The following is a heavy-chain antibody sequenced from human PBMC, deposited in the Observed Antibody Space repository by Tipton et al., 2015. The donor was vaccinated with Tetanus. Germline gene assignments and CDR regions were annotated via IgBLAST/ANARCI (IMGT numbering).Heavy chain of an antibody. CDR3: ARRLIQNLFDP. CDR1: GGSLKSGGYY. J-gene: IGHJ5*02. V-gene: IGHV4-31*02. D-gene: IGHD2-8*01. Sequence: LRLSCNVSGGSLKSGGYYWTWIRQHPVRGLEWIGYIYYTGNTYYNPSLKSRVTISVDTSKNQFSLKLTSVTAAGTAVYYCARRLIQNLFDPWGQGTLVTVSS. CDR2: IYYTGNT.